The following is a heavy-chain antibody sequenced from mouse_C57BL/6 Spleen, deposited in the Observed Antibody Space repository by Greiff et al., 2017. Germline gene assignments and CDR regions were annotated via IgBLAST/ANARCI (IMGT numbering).Heavy chain of an antibody. J-gene: IGHJ2*01. Sequence: DVQLQESGPELVKPGASVKIPCKASGYTFTDYNMDWVKQSHGKSLEWIGDFNPNNGGTIYNQKFKGKATLTVDKSSSTAYMELRSLTSEDTAVYYCARDAYYSNYVGYFDYWGQGTTLTVSS. V-gene: IGHV1-18*01. CDR2: FNPNNGGT. CDR1: GYTFTDYN. CDR3: ARDAYYSNYVGYFDY. D-gene: IGHD2-5*01.